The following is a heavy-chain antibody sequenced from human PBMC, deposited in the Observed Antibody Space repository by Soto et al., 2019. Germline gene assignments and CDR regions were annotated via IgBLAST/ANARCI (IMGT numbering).Heavy chain of an antibody. J-gene: IGHJ6*03. CDR3: SRQASDFWSGKPQYYMDV. V-gene: IGHV3-73*01. CDR2: IRSKGNNYST. Sequence: EVQLVESGGGLVQPGGSLKLSCAASGFTFSGSAMHWVRQASGKGLEWVGRIRSKGNNYSTAYGASLKGRITISRDDSKNTAYLQMNSLNTGDTAVYYCSRQASDFWSGKPQYYMDVWGKGTTVTVSS. CDR1: GFTFSGSA. D-gene: IGHD3-3*01.